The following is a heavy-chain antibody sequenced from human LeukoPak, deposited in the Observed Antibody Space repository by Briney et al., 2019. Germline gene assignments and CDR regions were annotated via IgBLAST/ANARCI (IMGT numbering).Heavy chain of an antibody. CDR2: IYYSGST. Sequence: SETLSLTCTVSGGSISSSSYYWGWIRQPPGMGLEWIGSIYYSGSTYYNPSLKSRVTISGDTSKNQFSLKLSSVTAADTAVYYCASTYDSSGYPHDYWGQGTLVTVSS. V-gene: IGHV4-39*07. CDR1: GGSISSSSYY. CDR3: ASTYDSSGYPHDY. D-gene: IGHD3-22*01. J-gene: IGHJ4*02.